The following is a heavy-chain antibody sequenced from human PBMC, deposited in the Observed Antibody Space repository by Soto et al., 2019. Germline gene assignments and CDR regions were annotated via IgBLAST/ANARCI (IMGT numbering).Heavy chain of an antibody. CDR1: GFTFSSYA. J-gene: IGHJ4*02. Sequence: SGGSLRLSCAASGFTFSSYAMSWVRQAPGKGLEWVSAISGSGGSTYYADSVKGRFTISRDNSKNTLYLQMNSLRAEDTDVYYCAKDRSPDWSPYFDYWGQGTLVTVSS. V-gene: IGHV3-23*01. CDR2: ISGSGGST. D-gene: IGHD3-9*01. CDR3: AKDRSPDWSPYFDY.